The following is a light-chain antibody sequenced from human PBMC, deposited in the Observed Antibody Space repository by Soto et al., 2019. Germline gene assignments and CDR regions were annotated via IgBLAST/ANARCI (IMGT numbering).Light chain of an antibody. V-gene: IGKV1-39*01. CDR2: AAS. J-gene: IGKJ4*01. CDR3: QQSYNSPLT. CDR1: QSISSY. Sequence: DIQMTQSPYSLSASVGDRVTITCRASQSISSYLNWYQQKPGKAPTLLIYAASSLQSGVPLRFSGSGSGTDFTLTISSLQPEDFATYYCQQSYNSPLTFGGGTKVEIK.